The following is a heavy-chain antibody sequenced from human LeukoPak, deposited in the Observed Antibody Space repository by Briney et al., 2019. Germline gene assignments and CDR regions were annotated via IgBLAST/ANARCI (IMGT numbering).Heavy chain of an antibody. CDR3: ARGRFLDAFDI. J-gene: IGHJ3*02. CDR2: IYYSGIN. V-gene: IGHV4-61*05. CDR1: GGSISSSSYY. Sequence: KPSEPLSLPCNVSGGSISSSSYYWGWIRQPPGKGLEWIWYIYYSGINKYKPYLKSRVTISGDKYKNHFSLKLSSVTAADTAVYYCARGRFLDAFDIWGQGTMVTVSS. D-gene: IGHD3-3*01.